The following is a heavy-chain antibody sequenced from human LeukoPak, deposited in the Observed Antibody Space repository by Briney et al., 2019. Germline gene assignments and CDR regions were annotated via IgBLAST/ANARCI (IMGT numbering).Heavy chain of an antibody. CDR3: ARGTRLVVAATRWFDP. J-gene: IGHJ5*02. D-gene: IGHD2-15*01. V-gene: IGHV1-8*01. Sequence: ASVKVSCKASGYTFTSYDINWVRQATGQGLEWMGWMNPNSGNTGYAQKFQGRVTMTRNTSISTAYMELSSLRSEDTAVYYCARGTRLVVAATRWFDPWGQGTLVTVSS. CDR1: GYTFTSYD. CDR2: MNPNSGNT.